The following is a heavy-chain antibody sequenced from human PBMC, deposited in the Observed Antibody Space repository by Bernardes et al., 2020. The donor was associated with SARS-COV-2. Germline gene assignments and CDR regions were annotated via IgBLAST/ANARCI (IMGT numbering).Heavy chain of an antibody. CDR2: IYSSGSS. CDR3: AGSSCGIDCYIGGLRSWDYGMDV. Sequence: SETLSLTCTVSGASISSSNYYWGWIRQPPGKGLEWVGSIYSSGSSYYNPSLQSRVSASVDTSTNQFSLRLAFMTAADTAVYYCAGSSCGIDCYIGGLRSWDYGMDVWGQGTLVTVSS. J-gene: IGHJ6*02. V-gene: IGHV4-39*01. CDR1: GASISSSNYY. D-gene: IGHD2-21*02.